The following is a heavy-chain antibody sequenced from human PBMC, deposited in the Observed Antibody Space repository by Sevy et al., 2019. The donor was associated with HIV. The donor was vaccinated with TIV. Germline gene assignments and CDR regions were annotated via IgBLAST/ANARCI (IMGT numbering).Heavy chain of an antibody. CDR3: AHETFGRFES. V-gene: IGHV3-7*01. J-gene: IGHJ4*02. CDR2: IKGDGSDK. Sequence: GGYLRLSCAASGFTFSANWMNWVRQAPGKGLEWVANIKGDGSDKQDVDSVEGRFTISRDNAKNLQYLQMNSLRVEDTTVYYCAHETFGRFESWGQGTLVTVSS. CDR1: GFTFSANW. D-gene: IGHD3-16*01.